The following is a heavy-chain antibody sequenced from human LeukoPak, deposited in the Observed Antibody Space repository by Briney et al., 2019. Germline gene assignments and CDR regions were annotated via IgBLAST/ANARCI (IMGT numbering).Heavy chain of an antibody. CDR1: GGSINSYY. Sequence: SETLSLTCTVSGGSINSYYWSWIRQPPGKGLEWIGYIYYSGSTNYNPSLKSRVTISVDTSKNQFSLKLSSVTAADTAMYYCATQILLCHYYWGQGTLVTVSS. CDR2: IYYSGST. D-gene: IGHD3-10*01. CDR3: ATQILLCHYY. V-gene: IGHV4-59*08. J-gene: IGHJ4*02.